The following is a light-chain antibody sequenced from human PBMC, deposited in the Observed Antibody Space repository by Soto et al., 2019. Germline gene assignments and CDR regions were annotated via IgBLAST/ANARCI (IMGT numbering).Light chain of an antibody. Sequence: EIVLTQSPGTLSLSPGERATLSCRASQSVSSSYLAWYQQKPGQAPRLLSYGASSRATGIPDRLSGSGSGTDFTLTISRLELGHVAVYCCLRYGSSPPITFGQGTRLESK. CDR3: LRYGSSPPIT. CDR2: GAS. CDR1: QSVSSSY. V-gene: IGKV3-20*01. J-gene: IGKJ5*01.